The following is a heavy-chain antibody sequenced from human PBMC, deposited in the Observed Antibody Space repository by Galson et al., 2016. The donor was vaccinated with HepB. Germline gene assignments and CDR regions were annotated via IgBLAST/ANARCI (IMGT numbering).Heavy chain of an antibody. J-gene: IGHJ6*02. D-gene: IGHD5-18*01. CDR3: AIPRGYRYSMDV. CDR2: IYSGGSR. CDR1: GLTVSANY. Sequence: SLRLSCAASGLTVSANYMSWVRQAPGKGLEWVSVIYSGGSRYYADFVKGRFTISRHNSNNTLYLQMNRLRPEDTAVYFCAIPRGYRYSMDVWGQGTTVTVSS. V-gene: IGHV3-53*04.